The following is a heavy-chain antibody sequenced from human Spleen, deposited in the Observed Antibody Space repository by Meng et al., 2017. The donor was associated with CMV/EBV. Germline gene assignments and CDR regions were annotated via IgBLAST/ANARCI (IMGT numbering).Heavy chain of an antibody. CDR3: ARRVGVTSDIYYYYYGMDV. D-gene: IGHD1-14*01. Sequence: GGSLRLSCVASGFTFDRFGMYWVRQIPDKGLEWVALIFYDGSNKYYADSVKGRFTISRDNSKNTLFLQMNSLRAEDTAIYYCARRVGVTSDIYYYYYGMDVWGQGTTVTVSS. J-gene: IGHJ6*02. CDR2: IFYDGSNK. CDR1: GFTFDRFG. V-gene: IGHV3-33*07.